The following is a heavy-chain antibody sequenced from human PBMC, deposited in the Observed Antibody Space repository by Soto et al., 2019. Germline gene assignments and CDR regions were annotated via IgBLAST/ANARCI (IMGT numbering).Heavy chain of an antibody. Sequence: SETLSLTCTVSGGSFKSGSYSWSWIRQPPGKGLEWIGYVYHTGRTSYNPSLKSRVSISMDTSKNQFSLKLSSVTAADTAVYYCARDRFWSGSNYYYGMDVWGQGTTVTVSS. CDR1: GGSFKSGSYS. CDR2: VYHTGRT. D-gene: IGHD3-3*01. CDR3: ARDRFWSGSNYYYGMDV. J-gene: IGHJ6*02. V-gene: IGHV4-61*01.